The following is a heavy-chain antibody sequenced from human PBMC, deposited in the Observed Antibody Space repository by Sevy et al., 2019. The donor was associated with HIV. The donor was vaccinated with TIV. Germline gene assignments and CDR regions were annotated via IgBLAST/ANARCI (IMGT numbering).Heavy chain of an antibody. V-gene: IGHV3-21*01. CDR2: ISSSSSYI. Sequence: GGSLRLSCAASGFTFSSYSMNWVRQAPGKGLEWVSSISSSSSYIYYADSVKGRFTISRDNAKNSLYLQMNSLRAEETAVYYCARGGRDFWSGYYLYYFDYWGQGTLVTVSS. CDR1: GFTFSSYS. D-gene: IGHD3-3*01. CDR3: ARGGRDFWSGYYLYYFDY. J-gene: IGHJ4*02.